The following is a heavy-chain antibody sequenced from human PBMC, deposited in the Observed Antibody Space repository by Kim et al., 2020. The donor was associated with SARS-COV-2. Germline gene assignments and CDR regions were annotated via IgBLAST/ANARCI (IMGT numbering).Heavy chain of an antibody. V-gene: IGHV3-23*01. J-gene: IGHJ4*02. Sequence: ADSVKGHSTSPRDNSKNTLDLQMNSLRAEGTAVFYCAKTRGGGDWTHFDYWGQGTLVTVSS. CDR3: AKTRGGGDWTHFDY. D-gene: IGHD2-21*02.